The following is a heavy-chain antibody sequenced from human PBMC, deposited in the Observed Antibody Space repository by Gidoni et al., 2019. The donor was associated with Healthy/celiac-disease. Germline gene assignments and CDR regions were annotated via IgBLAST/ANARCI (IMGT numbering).Heavy chain of an antibody. J-gene: IGHJ2*01. CDR2: ISGSGGST. V-gene: IGHV3-23*01. D-gene: IGHD5-12*01. CDR3: ANSSARGIMWLRHNWYFDL. Sequence: EVQLLESGGGLVQPGGSLRLSCAASGFPFSSYAMSWVRQAPGKGLEWVSAISGSGGSTYYADSVKGRFTISRDNSKNTLYLQMNSLRAEDTAVYYCANSSARGIMWLRHNWYFDLWGRGTLVTVSS. CDR1: GFPFSSYA.